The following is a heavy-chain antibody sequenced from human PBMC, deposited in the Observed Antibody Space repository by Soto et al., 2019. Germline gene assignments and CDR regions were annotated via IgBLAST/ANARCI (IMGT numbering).Heavy chain of an antibody. V-gene: IGHV4-39*01. D-gene: IGHD6-13*01. CDR1: GGSISSSSYY. Sequence: KTSETLSLTCTVSGGSISSSSYYWGWIRQPPGKGLEWIGSIYYSGSTYYNPSLKSRVTISVDTSKNQFSLRLSSVTAADTAVYYCARRGIAAAGRDDFDYWGQGTLVTVSS. J-gene: IGHJ4*02. CDR2: IYYSGST. CDR3: ARRGIAAAGRDDFDY.